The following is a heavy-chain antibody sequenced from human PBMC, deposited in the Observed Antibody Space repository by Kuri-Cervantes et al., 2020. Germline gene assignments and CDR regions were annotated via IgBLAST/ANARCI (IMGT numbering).Heavy chain of an antibody. CDR1: GGSVSSGSYY. D-gene: IGHD1-1*01. CDR3: ATRAYPDYYMDV. V-gene: IGHV4-61*01. CDR2: IYYSGST. Sequence: GSLRLSCTVSGGSVSSGSYYWSWIRQPPGKGLEWIGYIYYSGSTNYNPSLKSRVTISVDTSKNQFSLKLSSVTAAGTAVYYCATRAYPDYYMDVWGKGTTVTVSS. J-gene: IGHJ6*03.